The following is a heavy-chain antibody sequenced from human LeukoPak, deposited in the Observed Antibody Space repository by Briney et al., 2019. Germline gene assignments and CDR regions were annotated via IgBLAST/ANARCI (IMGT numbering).Heavy chain of an antibody. CDR2: ISGSSSST. CDR3: AKDPKYSMQMSWFDP. J-gene: IGHJ5*02. CDR1: GVTFNTYA. V-gene: IGHV3-23*01. D-gene: IGHD6-13*01. Sequence: GGALRLSCAASGVTFNTYAMSGVRPGPGQGLEWVSSISGSSSSTYYADSVKGRVTISRNNSKNTVYLQMNTLTPEDSAIYYCAKDPKYSMQMSWFDPWGQGTLVTVSS.